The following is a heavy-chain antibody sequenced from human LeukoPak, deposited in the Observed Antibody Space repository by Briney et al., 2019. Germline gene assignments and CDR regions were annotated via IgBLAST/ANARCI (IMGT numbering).Heavy chain of an antibody. CDR3: AREADSYYYDNTGYYYVY. Sequence: GGSLRLSCAASGFTFSNHGMHWVRQAPGRGLEWVAVISYDGRNKYYADSVKGRFTISRDNSKNTLYLQMNSLRAEDTAVYYCAREADSYYYDNTGYYYVYWGQGTLVTVSS. CDR2: ISYDGRNK. D-gene: IGHD3-22*01. CDR1: GFTFSNHG. J-gene: IGHJ4*02. V-gene: IGHV3-30*19.